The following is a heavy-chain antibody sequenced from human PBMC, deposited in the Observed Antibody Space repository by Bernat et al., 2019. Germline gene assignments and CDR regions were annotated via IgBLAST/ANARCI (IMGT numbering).Heavy chain of an antibody. D-gene: IGHD6-13*01. Sequence: EVQLVESGGGLVQPGGSLRLSCAASGFTFSSYWMHRVRQAPGKGLVWVSRINSDGSSTSYAESVKGRFTISRDNAKNTLYLQMNSLRAEDTAVYYCARAAGTIHFLTGAQDDYYGMDVWGQGTTVTVSS. CDR1: GFTFSSYW. CDR2: INSDGSST. CDR3: ARAAGTIHFLTGAQDDYYGMDV. V-gene: IGHV3-74*01. J-gene: IGHJ6*02.